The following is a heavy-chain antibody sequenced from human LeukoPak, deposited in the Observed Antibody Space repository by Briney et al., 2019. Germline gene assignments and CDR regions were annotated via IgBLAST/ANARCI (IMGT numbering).Heavy chain of an antibody. Sequence: GGSLRLSCAASGFTFSTYNMNWVRQAPGRGLEWVPYISSDSSTIFYIDSVKGRFTISRDNAKNSLYLQMNSLRDEDTAVYFCARDQGRIYHFDKWGQGTLVTVSS. CDR2: ISSDSSTI. CDR3: ARDQGRIYHFDK. CDR1: GFTFSTYN. D-gene: IGHD2/OR15-2a*01. J-gene: IGHJ4*02. V-gene: IGHV3-48*02.